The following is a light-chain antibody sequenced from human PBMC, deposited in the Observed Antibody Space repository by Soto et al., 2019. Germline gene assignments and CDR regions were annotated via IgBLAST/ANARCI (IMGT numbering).Light chain of an antibody. J-gene: IGLJ2*01. CDR2: EVS. CDR3: SSYAGSKTL. V-gene: IGLV2-8*01. CDR1: SSDVGGYNY. Sequence: QSVLTQPPSASGSPGQSVTISCTGTSSDVGGYNYVSWYQQHPGKAPKLMIYEVSKRPSGVPDRFSGSKSDNTASLTVSGLQAEDEADYYCSSYAGSKTLFGGGTQLTVL.